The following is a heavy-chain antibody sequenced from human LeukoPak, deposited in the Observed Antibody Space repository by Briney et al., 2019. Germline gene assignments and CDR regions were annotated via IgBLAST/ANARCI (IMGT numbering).Heavy chain of an antibody. J-gene: IGHJ2*01. CDR3: ARDRSMSGWYIDL. D-gene: IGHD2/OR15-2a*01. Sequence: GGSLRLSCAASGFTFSSYGMHWVRQAPGKGLEWVAVIWYDGSNKYYPDSVQGRFTISRDNSKNTLYLQVNSLRAEDTAVYYCARDRSMSGWYIDLWGRGTLVPVSS. CDR1: GFTFSSYG. V-gene: IGHV3-33*01. CDR2: IWYDGSNK.